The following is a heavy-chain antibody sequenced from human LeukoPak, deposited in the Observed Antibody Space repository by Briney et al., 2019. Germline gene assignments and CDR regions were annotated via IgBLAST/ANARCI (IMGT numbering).Heavy chain of an antibody. CDR3: AVTTRGY. J-gene: IGHJ4*02. D-gene: IGHD1-1*01. CDR2: IRFNGTTK. Sequence: GGSLRLSCAASGFNFSQFGMHWVRQAPGKGLEWVAFIRFNGTTKVYGDSVEGRFTISKDNSMNTLFLQMNSLTVEDTAVYYCAVTTRGYWGQGTLVTVSS. V-gene: IGHV3-30*02. CDR1: GFNFSQFG.